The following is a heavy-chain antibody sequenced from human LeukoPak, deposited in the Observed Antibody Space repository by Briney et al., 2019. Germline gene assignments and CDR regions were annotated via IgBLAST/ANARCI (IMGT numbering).Heavy chain of an antibody. V-gene: IGHV3-66*01. CDR2: IYIDGRT. J-gene: IGHJ3*02. CDR3: STSAPTTGTAFDI. Sequence: GGSLRLSCAASGFTVSGNYMSWVRQAPGEGLEWISVIYIDGRTYYADSVKGRFTISRDDSKNTLYLQMNSLETEDTAVYYCSTSAPTTGTAFDIWGQGTMVTVSS. CDR1: GFTVSGNY. D-gene: IGHD1-26*01.